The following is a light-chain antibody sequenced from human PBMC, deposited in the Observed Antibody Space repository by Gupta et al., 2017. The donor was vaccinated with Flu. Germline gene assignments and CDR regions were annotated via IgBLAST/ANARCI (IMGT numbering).Light chain of an antibody. CDR3: NSRDSSGNHLEWV. V-gene: IGLV3-19*01. CDR2: GKN. Sequence: TVRITCQGDSLRSYYASWYQQKPGQAPVLVIYGKNNRPSGIPDRFSGSSSGNTASLNITGAQAEDEADYYCNSRDSSGNHLEWVFGGGTKMTVL. J-gene: IGLJ3*02. CDR1: SLRSYY.